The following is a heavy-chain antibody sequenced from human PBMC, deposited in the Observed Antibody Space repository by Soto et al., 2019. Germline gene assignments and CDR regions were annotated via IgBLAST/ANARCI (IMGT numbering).Heavy chain of an antibody. CDR3: ARDVGIVGATGSYYYYGMDV. V-gene: IGHV4-30-2*01. J-gene: IGHJ6*02. Sequence: SETLSLTCTVSGGSISSGGYSWGWIRQPPGKGLEWIGYIYHSGSTYYNPSLKSRVTISVDRSKNQFSLKLSSVTAADTAVYYCARDVGIVGATGSYYYYGMDVWGQGITVTVSS. CDR2: IYHSGST. D-gene: IGHD1-26*01. CDR1: GGSISSGGYS.